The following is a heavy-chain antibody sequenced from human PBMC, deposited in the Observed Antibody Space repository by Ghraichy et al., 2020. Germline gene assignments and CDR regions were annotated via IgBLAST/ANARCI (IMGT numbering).Heavy chain of an antibody. CDR2: IYYSGST. V-gene: IGHV4-59*08. CDR1: GGSISSYY. D-gene: IGHD3-22*01. J-gene: IGHJ4*02. CDR3: ARHIGSGYSSLGY. Sequence: SETLSLTCTVSGGSISSYYWSWIRQPPGKGLEWIGYIYYSGSTNYNPSLKSRVTISVDTSKNQFSLKLSSVTAADTAVYYCARHIGSGYSSLGYWGQGTLVTVSS.